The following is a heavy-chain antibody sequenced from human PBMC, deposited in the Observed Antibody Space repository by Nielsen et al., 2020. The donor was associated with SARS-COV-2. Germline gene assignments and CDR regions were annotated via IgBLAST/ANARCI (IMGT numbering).Heavy chain of an antibody. CDR2: FDPEDGET. V-gene: IGHV1-24*01. CDR1: GYTLTELS. Sequence: ASVKVSCKVSGYTLTELSMHWVRQAPGKGLEWMGGFDPEDGETIYAQKFQGRVTMTEDTSTDTAYMELSSLRSEDTAVYYCATSPAMGTHTWFDPWGQGTLFTVSS. J-gene: IGHJ5*02. D-gene: IGHD5-18*01. CDR3: ATSPAMGTHTWFDP.